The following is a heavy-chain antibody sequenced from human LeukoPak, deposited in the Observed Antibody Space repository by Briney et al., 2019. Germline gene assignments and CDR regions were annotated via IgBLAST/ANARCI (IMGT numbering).Heavy chain of an antibody. CDR2: ISSSSFYI. Sequence: GGSLRLSCAASGFTFSTSTMHWVRQAPGKGLEWVSSISSSSFYIYYADSVKGRFTISRDNATNSVYLQMNSLRAEDTAVYYCARAGYYDIYDYYFYMDVWGKGTTVTISS. D-gene: IGHD3-22*01. CDR1: GFTFSTST. V-gene: IGHV3-21*01. CDR3: ARAGYYDIYDYYFYMDV. J-gene: IGHJ6*03.